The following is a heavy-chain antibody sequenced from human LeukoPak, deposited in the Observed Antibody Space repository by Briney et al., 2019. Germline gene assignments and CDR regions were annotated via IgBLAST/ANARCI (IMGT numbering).Heavy chain of an antibody. J-gene: IGHJ6*04. Sequence: SETLSLTCTVSGCSFSSCSYYWSWIRQPPGKGLEWIGYISDSGSTKYNPSLKSRVTISVDTLRNQFSLKLSSGTAADTAVYYCARDRRGYDSSGYYYYDYGLDVWGEGTTVTVSS. CDR1: GCSFSSCSYY. CDR2: ISDSGST. CDR3: ARDRRGYDSSGYYYYDYGLDV. V-gene: IGHV4-61*01. D-gene: IGHD3-22*01.